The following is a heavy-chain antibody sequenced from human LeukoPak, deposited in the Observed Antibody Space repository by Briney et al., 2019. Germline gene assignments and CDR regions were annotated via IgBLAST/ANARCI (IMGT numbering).Heavy chain of an antibody. V-gene: IGHV3-73*01. CDR1: GFTFSGSA. CDR3: TSVGYYDSSGYIASKGY. J-gene: IGHJ4*02. Sequence: PGGSLRLPCAASGFTFSGSAMHWVRQASGKGLEWVGRIRSKANSYATAYAASVKGRFTISRDDSKNTAYLQMNSLKTEDTAVYYCTSVGYYDSSGYIASKGYWGQGTLVTVSS. CDR2: IRSKANSYAT. D-gene: IGHD3-22*01.